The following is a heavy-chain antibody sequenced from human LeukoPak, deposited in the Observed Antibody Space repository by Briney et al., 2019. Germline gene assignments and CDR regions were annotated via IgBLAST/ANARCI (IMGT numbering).Heavy chain of an antibody. J-gene: IGHJ5*02. CDR1: GYTFTDYY. CDR3: ARADRLDGAQYLIGP. CDR2: INPNSGVT. V-gene: IGHV1-2*02. D-gene: IGHD2-2*01. Sequence: ASVKVSCKTSGYTFTDYYMHWVRQAPGQGLEWMGWINPNSGVTSSAQKFQGRVTMTRDTSITTVYMEVRWLTSDDTAIYYCARADRLDGAQYLIGPWGQGTLVTVSS.